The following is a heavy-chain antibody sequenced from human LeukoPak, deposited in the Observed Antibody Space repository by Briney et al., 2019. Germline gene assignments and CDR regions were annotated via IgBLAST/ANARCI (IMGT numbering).Heavy chain of an antibody. CDR1: GYTFTSYD. Sequence: ASVKVSCKASGYTFTSYDINWVRQATGQGLEWMGWMNPNSGNTGYAQKFQGRVTMTRNTSISTAYMELSSLRSEDTAVYYCARAYGYSYGVDYWGQGTLVTVSS. J-gene: IGHJ4*02. D-gene: IGHD5-18*01. CDR3: ARAYGYSYGVDY. CDR2: MNPNSGNT. V-gene: IGHV1-8*01.